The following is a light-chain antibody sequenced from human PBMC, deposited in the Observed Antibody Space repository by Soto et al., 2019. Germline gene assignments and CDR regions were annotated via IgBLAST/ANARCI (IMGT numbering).Light chain of an antibody. CDR2: AAS. V-gene: IGKV1-39*01. CDR3: QQDYSTLAT. CDR1: ESISRH. Sequence: DIQMSQSPSSLSASVGDRVTITCRAAESISRHLNWYQQKPGRAPDLLIYAASTLQNGVPSRFTGSGSGTEFTLTITGLQLEDFANYYCQQDYSTLATFGQGTRLEI. J-gene: IGKJ5*01.